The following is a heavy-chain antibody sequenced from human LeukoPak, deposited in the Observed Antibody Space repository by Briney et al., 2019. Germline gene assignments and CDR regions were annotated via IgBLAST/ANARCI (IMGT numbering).Heavy chain of an antibody. CDR2: MNPNSGNT. CDR3: ARAMIVAADNEYYYYYYMDV. V-gene: IGHV1-8*03. CDR1: GYTFTSYD. D-gene: IGHD3-22*01. Sequence: ASVKVSCKASGYTFTSYDINWVRQATGQGLEWMGWMNPNSGNTGYAQKFQGRVTITRNTSISTAYMELSSLRSEDTAVYYCARAMIVAADNEYYYYYYMDVWGKGTTVTISS. J-gene: IGHJ6*03.